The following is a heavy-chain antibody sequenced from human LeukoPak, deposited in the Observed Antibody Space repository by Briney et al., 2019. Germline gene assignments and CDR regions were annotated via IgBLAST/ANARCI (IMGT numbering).Heavy chain of an antibody. CDR1: GFAFSGYW. J-gene: IGHJ6*03. Sequence: GGSLRLSCAAYGFAFSGYWMVCVRQPPGKGLEWVASIGKDGSDKAYADSVRGRFTISRDNAKNSLYLQMNSLRAEDTAVYYCARVGIVGATRYYYYYMDVWGKGTTVTVSS. CDR3: ARVGIVGATRYYYYYMDV. D-gene: IGHD1-26*01. CDR2: IGKDGSDK. V-gene: IGHV3-7*01.